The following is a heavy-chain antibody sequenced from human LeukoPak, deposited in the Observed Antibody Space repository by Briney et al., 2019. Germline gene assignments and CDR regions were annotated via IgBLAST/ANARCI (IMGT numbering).Heavy chain of an antibody. CDR3: AVHLPGDYLDP. D-gene: IGHD4-17*01. Sequence: ASVKVSCKASGYTFSIYDINWVRQAAGQGLEWMGWMNPDSGNTDFAQKFQGRVTMTRNTPISTAYMGLSSLTSEDTAVYYCAVHLPGDYLDPWGQGTLVTVSS. CDR2: MNPDSGNT. J-gene: IGHJ5*02. V-gene: IGHV1-8*01. CDR1: GYTFSIYD.